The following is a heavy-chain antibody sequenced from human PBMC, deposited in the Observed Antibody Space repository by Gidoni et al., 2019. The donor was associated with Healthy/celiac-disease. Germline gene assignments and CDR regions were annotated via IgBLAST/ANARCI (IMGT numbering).Heavy chain of an antibody. D-gene: IGHD1-1*01. V-gene: IGHV4-59*08. CDR3: ARRYATESAFDI. J-gene: IGHJ3*02. CDR1: GGSISSYY. Sequence: QVQLQESGPGLVKPSETLSLTCTVSGGSISSYYWSWIRQPPGKGLEWIGYIYYSGSTNYNPSLKSRVTISVDTSKNQFSLKLSSVTAADTAVYYCARRYATESAFDIWGQGTMVTVSS. CDR2: IYYSGST.